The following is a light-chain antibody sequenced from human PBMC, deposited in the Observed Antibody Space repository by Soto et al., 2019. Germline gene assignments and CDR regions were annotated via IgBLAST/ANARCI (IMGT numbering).Light chain of an antibody. CDR1: QYVIIF. CDR2: DAS. V-gene: IGKV3-11*02. Sequence: ILLAQSSATLSLSPGERATLSCKANQYVIIFLDWYQQKPGQAPILLIHDASKRATGVPARFSGSGSGRDFTLTIASLEPEDFAVYYCQQRNTRLSTFGQGTKL. CDR3: QQRNTRLST. J-gene: IGKJ2*01.